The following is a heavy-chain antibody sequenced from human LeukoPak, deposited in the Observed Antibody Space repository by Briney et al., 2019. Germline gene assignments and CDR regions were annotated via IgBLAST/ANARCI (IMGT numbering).Heavy chain of an antibody. V-gene: IGHV1-69*01. D-gene: IGHD1-26*01. Sequence: SVKVSCKASGGTFSSYAISWVRQAPGQGLEWMGGIIPIFGTANYAQKFQGRVTITADESTSTAYMEPSSLRSEDTAVYYCASSKSGSYLNYFDYWGQGTLVTVSS. CDR1: GGTFSSYA. J-gene: IGHJ4*02. CDR3: ASSKSGSYLNYFDY. CDR2: IIPIFGTA.